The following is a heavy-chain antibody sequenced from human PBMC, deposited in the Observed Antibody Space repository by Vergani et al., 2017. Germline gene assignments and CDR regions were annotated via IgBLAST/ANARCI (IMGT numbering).Heavy chain of an antibody. CDR1: CGSISSSNW. Sequence: QVQLQESGPGLVKPSGTLSLTCAVSCGSISSSNWWSWVRQPPGKGLEWIGEICHCGSTNYNPSLKSRVTISVDKSTNQFSLKLSSVTAADTAVYYCAGVWGAAAESYFDYWGQGTLVTVSS. CDR2: ICHCGST. CDR3: AGVWGAAAESYFDY. D-gene: IGHD6-13*01. J-gene: IGHJ4*02. V-gene: IGHV4-4*02.